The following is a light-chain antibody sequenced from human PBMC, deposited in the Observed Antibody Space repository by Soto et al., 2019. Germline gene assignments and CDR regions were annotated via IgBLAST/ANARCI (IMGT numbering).Light chain of an antibody. V-gene: IGKV3-20*01. CDR3: QQYSSSPLT. J-gene: IGKJ4*01. CDR2: GAS. Sequence: IVLTQSPGTLSFSPGERATLSCSASQSVSLTALAWYQHKSGQAPRLLIYGASFRATGIPHRFSGSGAGKDFTLTISSLESEDAAVYYCQQYSSSPLTFGGGTKVEIX. CDR1: QSVSLTA.